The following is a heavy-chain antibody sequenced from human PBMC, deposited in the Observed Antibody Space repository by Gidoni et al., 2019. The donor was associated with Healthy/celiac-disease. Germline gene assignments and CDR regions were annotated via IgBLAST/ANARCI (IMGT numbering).Heavy chain of an antibody. Sequence: QVQLVQSGAEVKKPGASVKVSCKASGYTFPSYDINWVRQATGQGLEGMGWMNPNSGNTGYAQKFQGRVNMTRNTSISTAYMELSSLRSEDTAVYYCARGLGKQWLVQDFDYWGQGTLVTVSS. CDR2: MNPNSGNT. CDR3: ARGLGKQWLVQDFDY. J-gene: IGHJ4*02. D-gene: IGHD6-19*01. CDR1: GYTFPSYD. V-gene: IGHV1-8*01.